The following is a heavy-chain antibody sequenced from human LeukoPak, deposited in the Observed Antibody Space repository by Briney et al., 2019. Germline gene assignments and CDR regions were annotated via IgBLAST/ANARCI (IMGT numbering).Heavy chain of an antibody. D-gene: IGHD4-17*01. CDR1: GGSISSGDYY. J-gene: IGHJ4*02. CDR3: ARVPRTTVTDPFDY. CDR2: IYYSGST. V-gene: IGHV4-30-4*01. Sequence: PSQTLSLTCTVSGGSISSGDYYWSWIRQPPGKGLGWIGYIYYSGSTYYNPSLKSRVTISVDTSKNQFSLKLSSVTAADTAVYYCARVPRTTVTDPFDYWGQGTLVTVSS.